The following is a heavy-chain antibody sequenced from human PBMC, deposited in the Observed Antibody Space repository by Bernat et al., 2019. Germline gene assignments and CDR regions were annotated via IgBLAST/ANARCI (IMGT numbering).Heavy chain of an antibody. Sequence: EVQLLESGGGLVQPGGSLRLSCAASGFTFSSYAMSWVRQAPGKGLEWVSAISGSGGSTYYAASVKGRFTISRDNSKNTLYLQMNSLRAEDTAVYYCAKTRITMIVVVIHDAFDIWGQGTMVTVSS. J-gene: IGHJ3*02. CDR1: GFTFSSYA. V-gene: IGHV3-23*01. CDR3: AKTRITMIVVVIHDAFDI. CDR2: ISGSGGST. D-gene: IGHD3-22*01.